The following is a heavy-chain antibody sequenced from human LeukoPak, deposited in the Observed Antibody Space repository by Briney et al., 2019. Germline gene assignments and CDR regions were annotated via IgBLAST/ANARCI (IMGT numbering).Heavy chain of an antibody. V-gene: IGHV3-21*01. J-gene: IGHJ3*02. CDR1: GFTFSSYS. CDR2: ISSSSSYI. D-gene: IGHD2-2*01. Sequence: GGSLRLSCAASGFTFSSYSMNWARQAPGKGLEWVSSISSSSSYIYYADSVKGRFTISRDNAKNSLYLQMNSLRAEDTAVYYCARAGAKTGSTSCLAFDIWGQGTMVTVSS. CDR3: ARAGAKTGSTSCLAFDI.